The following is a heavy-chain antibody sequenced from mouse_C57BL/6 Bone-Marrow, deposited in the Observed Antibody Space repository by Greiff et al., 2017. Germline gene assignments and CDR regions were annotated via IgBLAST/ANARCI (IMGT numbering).Heavy chain of an antibody. J-gene: IGHJ3*01. V-gene: IGHV1-55*01. D-gene: IGHD1-3*01. CDR1: GYTFTGYW. CDR2: IYPGSGST. CDR3: ARYNFAWFAY. Sequence: QVQLQQPGAELVKPGASVKMSCKASGYTFTGYWITWVKQRPGQGLEWIGDIYPGSGSTNYNEKFKSKATLTVDTSSSTAYMQRSSLTSEDAAVYYCARYNFAWFAYWGQGTLVTVSA.